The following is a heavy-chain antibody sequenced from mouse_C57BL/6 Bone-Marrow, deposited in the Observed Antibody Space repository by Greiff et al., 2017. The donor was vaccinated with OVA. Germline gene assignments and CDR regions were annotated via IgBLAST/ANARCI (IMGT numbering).Heavy chain of an antibody. CDR1: GFTFSSYA. J-gene: IGHJ1*03. Sequence: EVKLMESGGGLVKPGGSLKLSCAASGFTFSSYAMSWVRQTPEKRLEWVATISDGGSYTYYPDNVKGRFTISRDNAKNNLYLQMSHLKSEDTAMYYCAREGYYGSSLDWYFDVWGTGTTVTVSS. V-gene: IGHV5-4*01. CDR2: ISDGGSYT. CDR3: AREGYYGSSLDWYFDV. D-gene: IGHD1-1*01.